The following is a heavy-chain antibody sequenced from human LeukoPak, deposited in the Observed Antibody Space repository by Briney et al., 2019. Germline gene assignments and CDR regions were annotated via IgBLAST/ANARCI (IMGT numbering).Heavy chain of an antibody. V-gene: IGHV3-7*01. CDR1: GFTFRTYW. D-gene: IGHD4-17*01. CDR3: ASGHYGDYA. Sequence: PGGSLRLSCVGSGFTFRTYWMNWARQAPVKGLEWVANKNQAGSEKYYVDSVKGRFTISRDNAKSSPYLQMNSLRAEDTAEYYCASGHYGDYAWGQGTLVTVSS. CDR2: KNQAGSEK. J-gene: IGHJ5*02.